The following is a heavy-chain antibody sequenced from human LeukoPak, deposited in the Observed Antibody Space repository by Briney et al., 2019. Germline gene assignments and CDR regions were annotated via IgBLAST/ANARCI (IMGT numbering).Heavy chain of an antibody. CDR1: GFTVSSNY. CDR2: IYTGGNT. CDR3: ARGLIYSPNWFAP. V-gene: IGHV3-66*01. Sequence: GGSLRLSCAGSGFTVSSNYMSWVRQAPGKGLEWVSVIYTGGNTYYADSVRGRFTISRDNSKNTLYLQMNSLRAEDTAVYYCARGLIYSPNWFAPWGQGTLVTVSS. J-gene: IGHJ5*02. D-gene: IGHD4-11*01.